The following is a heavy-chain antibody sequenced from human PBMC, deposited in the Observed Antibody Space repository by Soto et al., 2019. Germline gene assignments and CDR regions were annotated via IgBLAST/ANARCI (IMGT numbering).Heavy chain of an antibody. V-gene: IGHV3-30*06. D-gene: IGHD2-21*02. Sequence: SLRLSCSASGFPFIDYVMHWVRPAPGKGLEWLAVISYDGATQYYGDTVKGRFTISRDNSKNTLFLHMGRLRAEDTAMYYCATKARVTNYLYYGMDVWGLGTTVTVSS. CDR3: ATKARVTNYLYYGMDV. CDR1: GFPFIDYV. CDR2: ISYDGATQ. J-gene: IGHJ6*02.